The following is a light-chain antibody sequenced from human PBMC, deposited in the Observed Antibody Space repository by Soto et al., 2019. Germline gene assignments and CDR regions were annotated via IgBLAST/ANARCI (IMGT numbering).Light chain of an antibody. CDR2: QDT. Sequence: SYELTQPPSVSVSPGQTASIPCSGDKLGDRFACWYQQKPGQSSVMVIYQDTKRPSGIPERFSGSNSGNTATLTISGTQAMDEADYYCQAWDSGTGVVFGGGTKLTVL. J-gene: IGLJ2*01. CDR1: KLGDRF. CDR3: QAWDSGTGVV. V-gene: IGLV3-1*01.